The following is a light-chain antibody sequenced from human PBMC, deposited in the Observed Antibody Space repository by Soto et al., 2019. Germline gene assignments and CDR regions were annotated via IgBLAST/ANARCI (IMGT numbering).Light chain of an antibody. J-gene: IGKJ1*01. CDR1: QSVSSND. CDR3: QQYGDLPWT. CDR2: GAS. V-gene: IGKV3-20*01. Sequence: ALTQSPGTLSSSPGERATLSCRASQSVSSNDLAWYQQKPGQAPRLLIYGASSRATGIPDRFSGSGSGTDFTLTIDRLESEDFAVYFCQQYGDLPWTFGQGTKVEN.